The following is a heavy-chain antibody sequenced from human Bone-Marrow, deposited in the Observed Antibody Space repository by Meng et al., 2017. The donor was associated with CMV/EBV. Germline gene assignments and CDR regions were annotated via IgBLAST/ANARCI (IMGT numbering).Heavy chain of an antibody. CDR1: GGTFSSYA. CDR2: NIPIFGTA. CDR3: ASGDYDSSGKDWAY. D-gene: IGHD3-22*01. J-gene: IGHJ4*02. V-gene: IGHV1-69*05. Sequence: SVKVSCKASGGTFSSYAISWVRQAPGQGLEWMGGNIPIFGTANYAQKFQGRVTLTTDESTSTAYMELSSLRSEDKAVYYCASGDYDSSGKDWAYWGQGTLVTVSS.